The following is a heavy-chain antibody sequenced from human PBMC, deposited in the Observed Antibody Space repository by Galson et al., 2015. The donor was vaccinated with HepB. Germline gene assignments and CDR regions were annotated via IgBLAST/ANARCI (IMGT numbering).Heavy chain of an antibody. J-gene: IGHJ3*02. CDR2: ISSSSSYT. CDR1: GFTFSDYY. D-gene: IGHD6-19*01. V-gene: IGHV3-11*06. CDR3: AAKSVAGTSSGAFDI. Sequence: SLRLSCAASGFTFSDYYMSWIRQAPGKGLEWVSYISSSSSYTNYADSVKGRFTISRDNAKNSLYLQMNSLRAEDTAVYYCAAKSVAGTSSGAFDIWGQGTMVTVSS.